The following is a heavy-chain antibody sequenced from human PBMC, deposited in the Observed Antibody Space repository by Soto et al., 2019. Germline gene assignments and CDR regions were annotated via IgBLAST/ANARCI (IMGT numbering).Heavy chain of an antibody. Sequence: ASVKVSCKASGYTFTSYGISWVRQAPGQGLEWMGWISAYNGNTNYAQKLQGRVTMTTDTSTSTAYMELRSLRSDDTAVYYCARDTDPVVAATQDYYYGMDVWGQGTTVTVSS. CDR3: ARDTDPVVAATQDYYYGMDV. V-gene: IGHV1-18*01. CDR2: ISAYNGNT. CDR1: GYTFTSYG. D-gene: IGHD2-15*01. J-gene: IGHJ6*02.